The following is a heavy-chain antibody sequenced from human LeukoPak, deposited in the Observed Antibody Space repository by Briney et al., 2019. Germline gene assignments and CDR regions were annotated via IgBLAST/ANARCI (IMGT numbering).Heavy chain of an antibody. CDR1: GSTFSRSA. CDR2: VIPILGTT. Sequence: ASVKVSCKASGSTFSRSAISWGRQAPGQGLQWMGGVIPILGTTNYAQRFQDRVSITTDDSTSTSYMEFRSLRSVDTAVYYCARDDGSATMGFDSWGQGTLVTVSS. CDR3: ARDDGSATMGFDS. V-gene: IGHV1-69*05. J-gene: IGHJ4*02. D-gene: IGHD1-26*01.